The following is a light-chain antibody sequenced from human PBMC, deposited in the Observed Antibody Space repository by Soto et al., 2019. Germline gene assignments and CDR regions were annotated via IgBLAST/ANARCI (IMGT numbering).Light chain of an antibody. J-gene: IGKJ4*01. CDR3: QQFGSSPLT. CDR1: QSVSSSY. V-gene: IGKV3-20*01. CDR2: GAS. Sequence: IVLTQSPGTLSLSPGERATLSCRASQSVSSSYLAWYQQKPGQAPRLLMYGASSRATGIPDRFSGSGSATDFSLTISRLEPEDFAVYYCQQFGSSPLTFGGGTKVEIK.